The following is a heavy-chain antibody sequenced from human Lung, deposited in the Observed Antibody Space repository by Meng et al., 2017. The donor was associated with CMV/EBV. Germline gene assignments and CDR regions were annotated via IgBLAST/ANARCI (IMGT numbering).Heavy chain of an antibody. J-gene: IGHJ4*02. CDR3: LRRSGGSV. V-gene: IGHV4-4*02. D-gene: IGHD3-10*01. CDR2: IPHRGSS. Sequence: VPLRGAGPALVKPSETLSRTCAVSGDSITNHNWWAWVRQPPGKGLEWIGEIPHRGSSAYNPSLKSRVSMSIDKSKNQFSLKLTSVTAADTAVYHCLRRSGGSVWGQGTLVTVSS. CDR1: GDSITNHNW.